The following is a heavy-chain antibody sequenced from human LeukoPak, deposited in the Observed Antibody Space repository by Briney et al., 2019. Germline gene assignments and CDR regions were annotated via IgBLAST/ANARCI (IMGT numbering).Heavy chain of an antibody. CDR3: AGIGTYYYGSGSYTWFDP. D-gene: IGHD3-10*01. J-gene: IGHJ5*02. CDR2: IYYSGST. Sequence: SETLSLTCTVSGGSFSSGSYYWSWIRQPPGKGLEWIGYIYYSGSTNYNPSLKSRVTISVDTSKNQFSLKLSSVTAADTAVYYCAGIGTYYYGSGSYTWFDPWGQGTLVTVSS. CDR1: GGSFSSGSYY. V-gene: IGHV4-61*01.